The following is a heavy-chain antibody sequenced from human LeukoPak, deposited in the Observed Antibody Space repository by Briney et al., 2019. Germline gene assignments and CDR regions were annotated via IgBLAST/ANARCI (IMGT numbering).Heavy chain of an antibody. Sequence: PGGSLRLSCAASGFTFSSYEVNWVRQAPGKGLEWVSYISSSGSTIYYADSVKGRFTISRDNDKNSLYLQMNSLRAEDTAVYYCARGWVPAAMGYWGQGTLVTVSS. CDR2: ISSSGSTI. CDR3: ARGWVPAAMGY. CDR1: GFTFSSYE. J-gene: IGHJ4*02. D-gene: IGHD2-2*01. V-gene: IGHV3-48*03.